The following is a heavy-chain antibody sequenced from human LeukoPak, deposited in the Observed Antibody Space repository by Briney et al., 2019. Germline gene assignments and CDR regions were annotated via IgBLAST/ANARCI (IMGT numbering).Heavy chain of an antibody. CDR3: ARHGDFWDGRSWFDP. J-gene: IGHJ5*02. D-gene: IGHD3-3*01. CDR2: ISYDGSNK. CDR1: GFTFSSYA. V-gene: IGHV3-30*01. Sequence: GGSLRLSCAASGFTFSSYAMHWVRQAPGKGLEWVAVISYDGSNKYYADSVKGRFTISRDNSKNTLYLQMNSLRAEDTAVYYCARHGDFWDGRSWFDPWGQGTLVTVSS.